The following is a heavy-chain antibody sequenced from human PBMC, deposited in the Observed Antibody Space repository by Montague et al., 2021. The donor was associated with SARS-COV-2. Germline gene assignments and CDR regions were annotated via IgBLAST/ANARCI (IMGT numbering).Heavy chain of an antibody. V-gene: IGHV3-74*01. CDR1: GFTFSNYW. Sequence: SLRLSCAVSGFTFSNYWMHWVRQAPGKGLEWVSLTNNDGSSTTYADSVKGRFTISRDNAKNTLFLQINSLRGEDTAVYYCVREVGMVVGGKLGRLDHWGQGTLVTVSS. J-gene: IGHJ5*02. D-gene: IGHD2-2*01. CDR2: TNNDGSST. CDR3: VREVGMVVGGKLGRLDH.